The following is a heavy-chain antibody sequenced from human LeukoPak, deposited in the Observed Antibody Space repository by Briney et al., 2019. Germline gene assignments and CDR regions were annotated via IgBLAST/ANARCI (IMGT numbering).Heavy chain of an antibody. V-gene: IGHV3-21*01. CDR1: GFTFSSYS. CDR2: ISSSSSYI. D-gene: IGHD3-16*01. CDR3: ATGGRGAFDI. Sequence: PGGSLRLSCAASGFTFSSYSMNWVRQAPGKGLEWVSSISSSSSYIYYADSVEGRFTISRDNAKNSLYLQMNSLRAEDTAVYYCATGGRGAFDIWGQGTMVTVSS. J-gene: IGHJ3*02.